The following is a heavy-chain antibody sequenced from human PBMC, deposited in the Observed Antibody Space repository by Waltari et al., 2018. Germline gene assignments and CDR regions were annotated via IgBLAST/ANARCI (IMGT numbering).Heavy chain of an antibody. CDR3: ARGGLPHFDY. CDR1: GHTITSHE. Sequence: QVRLELSEAAEKKPGDSVRVSCKDAGHTITSHEINWVRQATGQGLEWMGWMNPNSGNTGYAQKFQGRVTITRNTSISTAYMELSSLRSEDTAVYYCARGGLPHFDYWGQGTLVTVSS. J-gene: IGHJ4*02. D-gene: IGHD2-15*01. V-gene: IGHV1-8*03. CDR2: MNPNSGNT.